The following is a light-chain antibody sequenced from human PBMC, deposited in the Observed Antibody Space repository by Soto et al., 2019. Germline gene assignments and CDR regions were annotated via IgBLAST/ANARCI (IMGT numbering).Light chain of an antibody. CDR1: SSNIGGNS. CDR3: GSWDISSIPYV. CDR2: DDN. V-gene: IGLV1-51*01. J-gene: IGLJ1*01. Sequence: QSVLTQPPSVSAAPGQKVTISCSGSSSNIGGNSVSWYQQLPGTAPKLLIYDDNKRPSGIPDRFSGSKSGTSATLGITGFQTGDESDYYCGSWDISSIPYVFGTGPKVTAL.